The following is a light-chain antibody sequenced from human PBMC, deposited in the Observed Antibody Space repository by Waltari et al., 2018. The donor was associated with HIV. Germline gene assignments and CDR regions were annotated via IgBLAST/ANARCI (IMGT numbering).Light chain of an antibody. CDR3: SSYTSTYV. CDR1: SSDVGGYNY. CDR2: DVS. V-gene: IGLV2-14*01. Sequence: QSALTQPASVSGSPGQSITIPCTGTSSDVGGYNYVSWYQQHPGKAPKLMIYDVSIRPSGVSNRFSGSKSGNTASLTISGLQAEDEADYYCSSYTSTYVFGTGTKVTVL. J-gene: IGLJ1*01.